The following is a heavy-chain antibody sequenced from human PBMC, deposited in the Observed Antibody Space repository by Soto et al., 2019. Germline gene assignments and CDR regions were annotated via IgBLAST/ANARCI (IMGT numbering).Heavy chain of an antibody. CDR3: ARGITIFGVVTPRGG. Sequence: QVQLVQSGAEVKKPGASVKVSCKASGYTFTSYDINWVRQATGQGLEWRGWMNPNSGNTGYAQKFQGRVTMTRKTAISTAYMGLSSLRSGDTAVNYWARGITIFGVVTPRGGGGQGTLVTVSS. V-gene: IGHV1-8*01. CDR1: GYTFTSYD. J-gene: IGHJ4*02. D-gene: IGHD3-3*01. CDR2: MNPNSGNT.